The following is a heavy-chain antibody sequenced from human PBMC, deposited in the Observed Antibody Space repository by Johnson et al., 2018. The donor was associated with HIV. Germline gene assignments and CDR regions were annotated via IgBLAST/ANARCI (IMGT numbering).Heavy chain of an antibody. CDR1: GFTFDDYA. CDR3: AKYKGSSSWFDAFDI. D-gene: IGHD6-13*01. J-gene: IGHJ3*02. V-gene: IGHV3-9*01. Sequence: VQLVESGGGLVQPGRSLRLSCAASGFTFDDYAMHWVRQAPGKGLEWVSGISWNSGSIGYADSVKGRFTISRDNAKNSLYLQMNSLRAEDTALYYCAKYKGSSSWFDAFDIWGQGTMVTVSS. CDR2: ISWNSGSI.